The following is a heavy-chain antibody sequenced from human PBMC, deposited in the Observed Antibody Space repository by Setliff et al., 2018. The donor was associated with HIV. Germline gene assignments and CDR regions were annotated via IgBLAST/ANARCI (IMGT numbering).Heavy chain of an antibody. Sequence: GGSLRLSCAASGFTFTDYWMHWVRQVPGQGLVWVSRINVDGSSRSYADSVKGRFTISRDNAKNTLFLQMNSLRAEDTAVYYCARLPQDVRSSIDFWGQGTLVTVSS. V-gene: IGHV3-74*01. CDR3: ARLPQDVRSSIDF. CDR1: GFTFTDYW. D-gene: IGHD6-6*01. CDR2: INVDGSSR. J-gene: IGHJ4*02.